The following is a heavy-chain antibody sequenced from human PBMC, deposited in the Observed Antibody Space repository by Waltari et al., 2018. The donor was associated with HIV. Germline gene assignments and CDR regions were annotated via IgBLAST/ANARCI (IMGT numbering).Heavy chain of an antibody. CDR3: ARVQTGVDTAMVNRYFDL. V-gene: IGHV4-39*01. D-gene: IGHD5-18*01. CDR1: GGAISSSSYY. Sequence: QLQPQESGPGLVKPSETLSLTCTVSGGAISSSSYYWGWIRKPQGKGLEWIGSIYYSGSTYYNPSLKSRVTISVDTSKNQFSLKLSSVTAADTAVYYCARVQTGVDTAMVNRYFDLWGRGTLVTVSS. CDR2: IYYSGST. J-gene: IGHJ2*01.